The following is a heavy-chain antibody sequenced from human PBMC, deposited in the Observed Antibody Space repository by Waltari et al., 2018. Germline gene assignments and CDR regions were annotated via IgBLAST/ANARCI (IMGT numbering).Heavy chain of an antibody. CDR2: IIPIFVTA. V-gene: IGHV1-69*08. D-gene: IGHD3-16*01. CDR1: GGTFSSYA. Sequence: QVQLVQSGAEVKKPGSSVKVPCKASGGTFSSYAISWVRQAPGQGLEWMGRIIPIFVTANYAQKFQGRVTITADKSTSTAYMELSSLRSEDTAVYYCARDRVLGGGVYYFDYWGQGTLVTVSS. CDR3: ARDRVLGGGVYYFDY. J-gene: IGHJ4*02.